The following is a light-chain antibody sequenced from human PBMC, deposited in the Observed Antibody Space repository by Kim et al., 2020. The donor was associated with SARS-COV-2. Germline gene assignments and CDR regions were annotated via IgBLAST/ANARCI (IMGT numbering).Light chain of an antibody. CDR1: SLRNYY. CDR3: NSRDSSGNHYV. J-gene: IGLJ1*01. V-gene: IGLV3-19*01. CDR2: GKN. Sequence: SSELTQDPAVSVALGQTIRITCQGDSLRNYYPSWYQQKPGQAPVLVIYGKNNRPSGIPVRFSGSISGTPASLTITGAQAEDEADYYCNSRDSSGNHYVFGTGTKVTVL.